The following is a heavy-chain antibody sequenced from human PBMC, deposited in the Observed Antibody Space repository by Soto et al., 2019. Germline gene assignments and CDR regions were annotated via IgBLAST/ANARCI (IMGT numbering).Heavy chain of an antibody. D-gene: IGHD6-19*01. CDR2: INAGNGNT. Sequence: QVQLVQSGAEVKKPGASVKVSCKASGYTFTSYAMHWVRQAPGQRLEWMGWINAGNGNTKYPQKFQGRVTITRDTSASTAYMELSSLRSEDTAVYYCARESGQWLVPEYFQHWGQGTLVTVSS. V-gene: IGHV1-3*01. CDR3: ARESGQWLVPEYFQH. CDR1: GYTFTSYA. J-gene: IGHJ1*01.